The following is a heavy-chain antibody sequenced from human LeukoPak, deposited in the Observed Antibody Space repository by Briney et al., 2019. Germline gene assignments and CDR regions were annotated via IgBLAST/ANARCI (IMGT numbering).Heavy chain of an antibody. J-gene: IGHJ4*02. D-gene: IGHD3-9*01. CDR2: IIPIFGTA. Sequence: SVKVSCKASGGTFSSYAISWVRQAPGQGLEWMGGIIPIFGTANYAQKFQGRVTITTDESTSTAYMELSSLRSEDTAVYYCARDSNANDILTGSPGYWGQGTLVTVSS. CDR1: GGTFSSYA. V-gene: IGHV1-69*05. CDR3: ARDSNANDILTGSPGY.